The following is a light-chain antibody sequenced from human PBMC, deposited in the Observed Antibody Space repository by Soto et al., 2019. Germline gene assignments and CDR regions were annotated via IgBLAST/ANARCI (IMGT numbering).Light chain of an antibody. J-gene: IGLJ2*01. Sequence: QSALTQPASVSGSPGQSITISCTGTSSNVGINNLVSWYQQPPATAHKLMFYEGRRRPSGVSDRFSGSTAGNTASLTISAHQDEDEADYYCCSDAGSSSWVFGGGTKLTVL. CDR3: CSDAGSSSWV. CDR2: EGR. V-gene: IGLV2-23*01. CDR1: SSNVGINNL.